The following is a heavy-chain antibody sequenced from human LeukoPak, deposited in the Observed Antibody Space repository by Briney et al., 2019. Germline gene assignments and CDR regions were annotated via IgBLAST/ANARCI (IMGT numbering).Heavy chain of an antibody. CDR2: IGSRSSTI. J-gene: IGHJ6*04. V-gene: IGHV3-48*04. Sequence: GGSLRLSCAASGFTFSSYSMNWVRQAPGKGLEWVSYIGSRSSTIYYADSVKGRFTISRDNAKNSLYLQMNSLRAEDTAVYYCAELGITMIGGVWGKGTTVTISS. D-gene: IGHD3-10*02. CDR3: AELGITMIGGV. CDR1: GFTFSSYS.